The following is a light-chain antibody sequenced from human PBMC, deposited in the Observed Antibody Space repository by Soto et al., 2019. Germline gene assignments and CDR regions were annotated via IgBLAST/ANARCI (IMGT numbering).Light chain of an antibody. CDR1: QDISNH. V-gene: IGKV1-33*01. CDR3: HQYENLPFT. CDR2: DVS. Sequence: DIQKTQSPSSLSASVGDRVTITCQASQDISNHLNWYQKKPGKAPKLLIYDVSNLETGVPSRFSGIGSGTDFTFTNSSLQPEDGATYYCHQYENLPFTFGQGTNLEIK. J-gene: IGKJ2*01.